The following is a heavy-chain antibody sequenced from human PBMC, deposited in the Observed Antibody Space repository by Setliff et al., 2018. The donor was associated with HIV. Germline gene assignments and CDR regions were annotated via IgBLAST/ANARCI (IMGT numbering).Heavy chain of an antibody. CDR2: INPSGGSA. CDR1: GYTFTSYG. J-gene: IGHJ6*02. V-gene: IGHV1-46*01. D-gene: IGHD3-3*02. Sequence: ASVKVSCKASGYTFTSYGISWVRQAPGQGLEWMGYINPSGGSANYAQEFQGRIIMTRDTSTSTVYMELTRLRDDDTAVYFCARAGTTILNFFYGMDVWGRGTTVTVSS. CDR3: ARAGTTILNFFYGMDV.